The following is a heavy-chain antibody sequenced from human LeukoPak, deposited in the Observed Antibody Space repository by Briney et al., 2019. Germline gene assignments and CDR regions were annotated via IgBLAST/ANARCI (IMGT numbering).Heavy chain of an antibody. CDR1: GFTFSSYA. V-gene: IGHV3-23*01. J-gene: IGHJ4*02. Sequence: PGGSLRLSCAASGFTFSSYAMSWVRQAPGKGLEWVSAISGSGGSTLYYADSVKGRFTISRDNAKNSLYLQMNSLRAEDTAVYYCARIHNLGILAHFDYWGQGTLVTVSS. D-gene: IGHD1-1*01. CDR2: ISGSGGSTL. CDR3: ARIHNLGILAHFDY.